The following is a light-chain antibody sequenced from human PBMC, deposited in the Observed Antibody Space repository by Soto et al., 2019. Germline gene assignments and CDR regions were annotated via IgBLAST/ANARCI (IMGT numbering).Light chain of an antibody. V-gene: IGKV3-15*01. Sequence: EIVMTQSPATLSASPGERATLYCKASQRISSNLAWYQQKPGQPPRLLIYGASTRASGIPARFSGSGSGTEFTLTISGLQSEDFALYYCQQYNIWPPYTFGQGTKVDIK. CDR1: QRISSN. J-gene: IGKJ2*01. CDR3: QQYNIWPPYT. CDR2: GAS.